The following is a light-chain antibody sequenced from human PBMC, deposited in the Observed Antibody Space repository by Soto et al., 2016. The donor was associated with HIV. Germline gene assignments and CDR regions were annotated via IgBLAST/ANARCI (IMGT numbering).Light chain of an antibody. Sequence: SYVLTQPPSVSVAPGTTAKITCGGDNIGTKSVHWYQQKSGQAPVLVLYDDSDRPSGIPDRFSGSNSGNTATLTISGVEAGDEADYYCQVWDRSVVFGGGTKLTVL. CDR1: NIGTKS. V-gene: IGLV3-21*01. CDR3: QVWDRSVV. J-gene: IGLJ2*01. CDR2: DDS.